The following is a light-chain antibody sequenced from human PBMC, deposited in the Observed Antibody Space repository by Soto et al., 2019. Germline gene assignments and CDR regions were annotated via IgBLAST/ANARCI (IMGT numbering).Light chain of an antibody. Sequence: EVVLTQSPATLSVSPGERATLSCRASQSVSSNLAWYQQKPGQVPRLLIYGASTRATGIPARFSGSGSGTDFTVSISSLLSEDFAVFYCKHYNNWPPWTFGQGTKVEIK. V-gene: IGKV3-15*01. CDR3: KHYNNWPPWT. J-gene: IGKJ1*01. CDR2: GAS. CDR1: QSVSSN.